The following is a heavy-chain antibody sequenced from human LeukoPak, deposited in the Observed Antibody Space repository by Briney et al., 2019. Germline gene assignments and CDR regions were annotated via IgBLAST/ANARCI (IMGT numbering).Heavy chain of an antibody. V-gene: IGHV3-9*03. CDR3: AKSTWGQSGSSSYFDY. CDR2: ISWNSGSI. J-gene: IGHJ4*02. Sequence: GGSLRLSCAASGFTFDDYAMHWVRQAPGKGLEWVSGISWNSGSIDYADSVKGRFTISRDNAKNSLYLQMNSLRPEDMALYYCAKSTWGQSGSSSYFDYWGQGTLVTVSS. CDR1: GFTFDDYA. D-gene: IGHD1-26*01.